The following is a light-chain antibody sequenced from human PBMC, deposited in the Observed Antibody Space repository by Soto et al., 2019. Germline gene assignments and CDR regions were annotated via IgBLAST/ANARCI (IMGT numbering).Light chain of an antibody. CDR1: QVISSY. V-gene: IGKV1-9*01. Sequence: DILLTPSPSFLSASVGDRVTITCRASQVISSYLAWYQQKPGKATKLLIYAASTLQSGVPSRFSGSGSVTEFTLTIRSLQPEDFSTYYCQQLNSNPMYTVGQGTKLEIK. J-gene: IGKJ2*01. CDR3: QQLNSNPMYT. CDR2: AAS.